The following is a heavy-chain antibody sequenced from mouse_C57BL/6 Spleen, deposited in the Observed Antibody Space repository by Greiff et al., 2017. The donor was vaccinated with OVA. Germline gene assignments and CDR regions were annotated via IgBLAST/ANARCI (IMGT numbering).Heavy chain of an antibody. CDR1: GYAFSSSW. CDR2: IYPGDGDT. Sequence: QVQLQQSGPELVKPGASVKISCKASGYAFSSSWMNWVKQRPGKGLEWIGRIYPGDGDTNYNGKFKGKATLTADKSSSTAYMQRSSLTSEDSAVYFCARETTVVLDYWGQGTTLTVAS. J-gene: IGHJ2*01. CDR3: ARETTVVLDY. D-gene: IGHD1-1*01. V-gene: IGHV1-82*01.